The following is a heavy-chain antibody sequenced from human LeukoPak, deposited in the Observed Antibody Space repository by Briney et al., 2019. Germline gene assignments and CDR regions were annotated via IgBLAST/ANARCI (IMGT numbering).Heavy chain of an antibody. Sequence: PGRSLRLSCAASGFTLSTYTMNWVGQARGKGVEWVSSISSSSTYIYYADSVKGRFTISRDNAKNSLYLQMNSLRAEDTAVYYCARDEVYGEQYYFDYWGQGTLVTVSS. CDR3: ARDEVYGEQYYFDY. V-gene: IGHV3-21*01. CDR2: ISSSSTYI. CDR1: GFTLSTYT. D-gene: IGHD4/OR15-4a*01. J-gene: IGHJ4*02.